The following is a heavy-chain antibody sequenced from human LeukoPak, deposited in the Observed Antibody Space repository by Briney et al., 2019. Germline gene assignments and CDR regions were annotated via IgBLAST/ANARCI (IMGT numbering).Heavy chain of an antibody. Sequence: SETLSLTCTVSGGSISSGSYYWSWIRQPAGKGLEWIGRIYTSGSTNYNPSLKSRVTISVDTSRNQFSLKLSSVTAADTAVYYCARIRITGTLYYFDYWGQGTLVTVSS. J-gene: IGHJ4*02. CDR2: IYTSGST. CDR1: GGSISSGSYY. D-gene: IGHD1-20*01. V-gene: IGHV4-61*02. CDR3: ARIRITGTLYYFDY.